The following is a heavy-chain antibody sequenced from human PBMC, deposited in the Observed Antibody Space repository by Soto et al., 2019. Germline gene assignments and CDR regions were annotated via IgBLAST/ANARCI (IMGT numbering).Heavy chain of an antibody. CDR3: AHRVDYRGSWNTGYFDY. J-gene: IGHJ4*02. CDR2: IYWDDDK. Sequence: SGPTLVNPTQTPTLTCSFSGFSLSTTGVAVGWIRQPPGKALECLVLIYWDDDKRYSPSLKSRLTITRDTSKNQVVLTMTDMDPVDTATYYCAHRVDYRGSWNTGYFDYWGQGTLVTVS. V-gene: IGHV2-5*02. CDR1: GFSLSTTGVA. D-gene: IGHD2-15*01.